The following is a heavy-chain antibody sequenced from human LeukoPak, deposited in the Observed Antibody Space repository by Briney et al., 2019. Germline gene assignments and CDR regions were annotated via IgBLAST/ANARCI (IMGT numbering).Heavy chain of an antibody. V-gene: IGHV4-39*07. J-gene: IGHJ5*02. Sequence: SETLSLTCTVSGGSISSSSSYWGWIRQPPGKGLEWIGSIYYSGSTYYNPSLKSRVTISVDTSKDQFSLKLSSVTAADTAVYYCARLTGYSSESWFDPWGQGTLVTVSS. CDR1: GGSISSSSSY. CDR3: ARLTGYSSESWFDP. CDR2: IYYSGST. D-gene: IGHD3-9*01.